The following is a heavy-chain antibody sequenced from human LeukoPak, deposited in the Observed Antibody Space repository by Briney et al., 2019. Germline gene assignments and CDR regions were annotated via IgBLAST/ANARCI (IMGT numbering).Heavy chain of an antibody. CDR2: IYYSGSD. CDR3: ARGHGYNNVCYYYGMDV. CDR1: GGSMSSYF. J-gene: IGHJ6*02. D-gene: IGHD5-24*01. V-gene: IGHV4-59*01. Sequence: PSETLSLTCTVSGGSMSSYFWSWIRQPPGKGLEWIGYIYYSGSDNYNPSLKSRVTISVDTSKNQFSLKLNSVTAADTAVYYCARGHGYNNVCYYYGMDVWGQGTTVTVSS.